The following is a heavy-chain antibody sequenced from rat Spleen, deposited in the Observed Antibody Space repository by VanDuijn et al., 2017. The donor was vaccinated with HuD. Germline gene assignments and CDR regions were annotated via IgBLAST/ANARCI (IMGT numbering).Heavy chain of an antibody. J-gene: IGHJ2*01. Sequence: EVQLVESGGGLVQPGRSMKLSCAASGFTFSNYYMAWVRQAPTKGLEWVASISTGGGNTYYRDSVKDRFTSSRDNAKSTLYLQMDSLRSEDTATYYCARHRTSNYPGITHYYFNYWGQGVMVTVSS. CDR2: ISTGGGNT. CDR3: ARHRTSNYPGITHYYFNY. D-gene: IGHD1-4*01. V-gene: IGHV5-25*01. CDR1: GFTFSNYY.